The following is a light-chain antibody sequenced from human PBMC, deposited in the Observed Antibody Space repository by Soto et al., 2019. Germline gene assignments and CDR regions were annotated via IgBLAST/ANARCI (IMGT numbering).Light chain of an antibody. CDR1: QGIGVK. V-gene: IGKV1-12*01. CDR3: LQFNTCPRT. CDR2: ATP. J-gene: IGKJ4*02. Sequence: QMSQSPSSLSASIGDRFAITCRASQGIGVKLAWFQQKPGKAPQFLIHATPILQSGVPTRFSGSGSGTEFILTISSLQSEDFAVYYCLQFNTCPRTFGRGTKVDIK.